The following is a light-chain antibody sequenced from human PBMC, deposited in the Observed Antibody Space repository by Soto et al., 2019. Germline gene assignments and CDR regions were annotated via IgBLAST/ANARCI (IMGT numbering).Light chain of an antibody. J-gene: IGKJ1*01. Sequence: EIVLTQSPGTLSLSPGERATLSCRASQSVSSSYLAWYQQQAGQAPRLLIYGASSRAPGIPDRFSGSGSGTDFTLTIRRLEPEDFAVYYCQQYGSSPRTFGQGTKVEIK. CDR2: GAS. CDR1: QSVSSSY. V-gene: IGKV3-20*01. CDR3: QQYGSSPRT.